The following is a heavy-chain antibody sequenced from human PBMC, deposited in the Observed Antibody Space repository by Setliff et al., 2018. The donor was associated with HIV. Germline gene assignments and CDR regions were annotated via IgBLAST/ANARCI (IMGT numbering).Heavy chain of an antibody. CDR3: ARHRDPPGTSWIFYYYYMDL. V-gene: IGHV4-39*01. CDR2: IYYSGST. D-gene: IGHD2-2*01. CDR1: GGSISSRSYY. J-gene: IGHJ6*03. Sequence: TSETLSLTCTVSGGSISSRSYYWGWIRQPPGKGLEWIGSIYYSGSTDYDPSLKSRVTISVDTSKNQFSLKLSSVTAADTAVYYCARHRDPPGTSWIFYYYYMDLWGGGTTVTVSS.